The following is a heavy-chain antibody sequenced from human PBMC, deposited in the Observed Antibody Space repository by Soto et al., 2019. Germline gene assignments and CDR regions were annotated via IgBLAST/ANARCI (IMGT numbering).Heavy chain of an antibody. D-gene: IGHD2-8*01. Sequence: ASVKVSCKASGYTFTSYGISWVRQAPGQGLEWMGWISAYNGNTNYAQKLQGRVTMTTDTSTNTAYIDRRSLRSDAPAVYYCARHTSQWPNWFDPWGQGTPVTVSS. J-gene: IGHJ5*02. CDR1: GYTFTSYG. V-gene: IGHV1-18*01. CDR2: ISAYNGNT. CDR3: ARHTSQWPNWFDP.